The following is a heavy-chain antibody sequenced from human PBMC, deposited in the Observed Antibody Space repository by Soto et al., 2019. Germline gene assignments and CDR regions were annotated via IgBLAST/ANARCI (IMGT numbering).Heavy chain of an antibody. D-gene: IGHD3-22*01. CDR1: GGSISSSNW. CDR3: AVLISGYSRAGDAFDI. Sequence: PSETLSLTCAVSGGSISSSNWWSWVRQPPGKGLEWIGEIYHSGSTNYNPSLKRRVTISVDKSKNQFSLKLSSVTAADTAVYYCAVLISGYSRAGDAFDIWGQGTMVTVSS. CDR2: IYHSGST. V-gene: IGHV4-4*02. J-gene: IGHJ3*02.